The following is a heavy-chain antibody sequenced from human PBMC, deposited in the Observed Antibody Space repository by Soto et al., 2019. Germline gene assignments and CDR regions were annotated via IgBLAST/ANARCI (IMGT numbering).Heavy chain of an antibody. CDR2: IIPIFGTA. Sequence: QVQLVQSGAEVKKPGSSVKVSCKASGGTFSSYAISWVRQAPGQGLEWMGRIIPIFGTANYAQKFQGRVTITADESTSTAYMELSSLRSEDTAVYYCAGPPELTRIYYYYGMDVWGQGTTVTVSS. CDR3: AGPPELTRIYYYYGMDV. J-gene: IGHJ6*02. CDR1: GGTFSSYA. V-gene: IGHV1-69*12. D-gene: IGHD1-7*01.